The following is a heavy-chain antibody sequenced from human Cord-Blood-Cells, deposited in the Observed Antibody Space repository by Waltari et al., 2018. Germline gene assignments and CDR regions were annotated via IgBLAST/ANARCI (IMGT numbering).Heavy chain of an antibody. Sequence: QVQLQESGPGLVKPSETLSLTCTVSGGSISSYYWSWIRQPPGKGLEWIGYIYYSGSTNYTPSLKSRVTISVDTSKNQFSLKLSSVTAADTAVYYCATAPGDYWGQGTLVTVSS. J-gene: IGHJ4*02. CDR2: IYYSGST. V-gene: IGHV4-59*01. CDR3: ATAPGDY. CDR1: GGSISSYY. D-gene: IGHD7-27*01.